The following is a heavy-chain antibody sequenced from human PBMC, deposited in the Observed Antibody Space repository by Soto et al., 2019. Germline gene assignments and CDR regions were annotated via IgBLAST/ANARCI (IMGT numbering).Heavy chain of an antibody. CDR2: IIPIFGTA. CDR3: ARDPPAESKGEIWFDP. Sequence: QVQLVQSGAEAKKPGSSVKVSCKASGGTFSSYAISWVRQAPGQGLEWMGGIIPIFGTANYAQTFQGRVTITADESTSTAYMELSSLRSEDTAVYYCARDPPAESKGEIWFDPWGQGTLVTVSS. D-gene: IGHD3-10*01. V-gene: IGHV1-69*01. J-gene: IGHJ5*02. CDR1: GGTFSSYA.